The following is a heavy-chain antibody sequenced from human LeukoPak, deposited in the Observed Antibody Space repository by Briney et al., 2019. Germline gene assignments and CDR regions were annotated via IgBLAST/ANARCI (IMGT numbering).Heavy chain of an antibody. V-gene: IGHV3-74*01. CDR1: GNYW. CDR3: ARAGSHWHYVY. J-gene: IGHJ4*02. CDR2: INSDGSWT. D-gene: IGHD3-10*01. Sequence: GGSLRLSCAASGNYWMHWVRQAPGKGLVWVSHINSDGSWTSYADSVKGRFTISKDNAKNTVYLQMNSLRAEDTAVYYCARAGSHWHYVYWGQGTVVTVSS.